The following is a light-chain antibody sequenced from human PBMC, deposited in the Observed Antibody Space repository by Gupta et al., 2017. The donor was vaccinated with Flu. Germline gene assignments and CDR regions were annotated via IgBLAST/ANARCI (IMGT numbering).Light chain of an antibody. Sequence: QSALTQPASASGSPGQSITISCTGTSSDVGGYNYVSWYQQHPGKAPKLMIYEVSNRPSGVSNRFSGSKSGNTASLTXSXLQAEDXADYYCSSYTSSSTLVFGGGTKLTVL. J-gene: IGLJ3*02. V-gene: IGLV2-14*01. CDR1: SSDVGGYNY. CDR2: EVS. CDR3: SSYTSSSTLV.